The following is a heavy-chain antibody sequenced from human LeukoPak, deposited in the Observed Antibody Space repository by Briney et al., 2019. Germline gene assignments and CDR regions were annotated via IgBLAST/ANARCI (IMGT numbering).Heavy chain of an antibody. CDR2: ISNDGSNK. CDR1: GFTFSSYA. CDR3: ARANYDFWSGYH. V-gene: IGHV3-30-3*01. D-gene: IGHD3-3*01. Sequence: PGGSLRLSYAACGFTFSSYAMHWVRQATGKGREWVGVISNDGSNKYYADSVKGRFTISRDNSKNTLYLQMNSLRAEDTAVYYCARANYDFWSGYHWGQGTLVTVSS. J-gene: IGHJ4*02.